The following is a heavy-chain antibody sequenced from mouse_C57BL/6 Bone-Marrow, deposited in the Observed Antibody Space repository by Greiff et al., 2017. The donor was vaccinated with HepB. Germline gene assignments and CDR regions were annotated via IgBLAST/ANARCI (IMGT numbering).Heavy chain of an antibody. D-gene: IGHD4-1*01. CDR3: ASLGRCWYFDV. Sequence: QVQLQQPGAELVKPGASVKVSCKASGYTFTSYWMHWVKQRPGQGLEWIGRIHPSDSDTNYNQKFKGKATLTVDKSSSTAYMQLSSLTSEDSAVPYCASLGRCWYFDVWGTGTTVTVSS. J-gene: IGHJ1*03. CDR2: IHPSDSDT. CDR1: GYTFTSYW. V-gene: IGHV1-74*01.